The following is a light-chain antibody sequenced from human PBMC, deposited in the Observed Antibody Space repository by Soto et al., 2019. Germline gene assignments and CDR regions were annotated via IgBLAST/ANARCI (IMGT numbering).Light chain of an antibody. CDR2: GAS. Sequence: DIRMPQSPSSLSASVGDRVPITCRTSQDISNHLAWYQHKPGKVPKLLIYGASKLQTGVHSRFSGSGSGTRCTLTINSLHPADVATYYGQKYNSACNTFGQWTRLQIK. CDR3: QKYNSACNT. V-gene: IGKV1-27*01. CDR1: QDISNH. J-gene: IGKJ2*01.